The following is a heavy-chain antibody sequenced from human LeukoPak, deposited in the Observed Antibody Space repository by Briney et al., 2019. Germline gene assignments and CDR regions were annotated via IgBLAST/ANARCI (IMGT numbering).Heavy chain of an antibody. CDR2: ISSGSSFI. CDR3: ARESSGYFY. J-gene: IGHJ4*02. CDR1: GFTFSTYS. Sequence: GGSLRLXCAASGFTFSTYSMNWVRRAPGKGLESVSSISSGSSFIYYADSVKGRFTISRDNAKNSLFLQMNSLRAEDTAVYYCARESSGYFYWGQGTLVTVSS. V-gene: IGHV3-21*01. D-gene: IGHD3-22*01.